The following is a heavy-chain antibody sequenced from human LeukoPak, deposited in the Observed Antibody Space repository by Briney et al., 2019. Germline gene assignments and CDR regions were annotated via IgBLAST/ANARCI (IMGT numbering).Heavy chain of an antibody. Sequence: TLSLTCTVSGGSICSGSYYWSWIRQPAGKGLEWIGRIYTSGSTNYNPSLKSRVTISVDTSKNQFSLKLSSVTAADTAVYYCARGNVNTAMVTGYYYYYGMDVWGQGTTVTVSS. V-gene: IGHV4-61*02. CDR1: GGSICSGSYY. J-gene: IGHJ6*02. CDR3: ARGNVNTAMVTGYYYYYGMDV. D-gene: IGHD5-18*01. CDR2: IYTSGST.